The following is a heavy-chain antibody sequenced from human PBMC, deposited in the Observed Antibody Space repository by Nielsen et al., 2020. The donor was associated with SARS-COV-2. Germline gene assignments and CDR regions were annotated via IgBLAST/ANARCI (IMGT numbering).Heavy chain of an antibody. J-gene: IGHJ6*02. Sequence: SETLSLTCAVYGGSFSGYYWSWIRQHPGKGLEWIGYIYYTGSTHYNPSLKSRVIMSVDTSKNQFSLNLTSVTAADTAVYYCAREKGYYDSLFYYGLDVWGPGTPVTVSS. CDR1: GGSFSGYY. V-gene: IGHV4-31*11. CDR3: AREKGYYDSLFYYGLDV. CDR2: IYYTGST. D-gene: IGHD3-22*01.